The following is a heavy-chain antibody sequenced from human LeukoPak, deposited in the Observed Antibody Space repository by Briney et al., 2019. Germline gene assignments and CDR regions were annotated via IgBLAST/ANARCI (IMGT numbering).Heavy chain of an antibody. V-gene: IGHV3-33*01. Sequence: AGGSLRLSCAWSGCTLSSYGMQWAREAPGKGREGVAVIWYDGSNKYYADSVKGRFTISRDNSKNTLYLQMNSLRAEDTAVYYCARSITMIVVGTVGYSGQGTLVTVSS. CDR2: IWYDGSNK. CDR3: ARSITMIVVGTVGY. CDR1: GCTLSSYG. J-gene: IGHJ4*02. D-gene: IGHD3-22*01.